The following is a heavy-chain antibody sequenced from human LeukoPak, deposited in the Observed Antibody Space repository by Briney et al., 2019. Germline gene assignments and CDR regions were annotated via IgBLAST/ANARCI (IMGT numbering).Heavy chain of an antibody. CDR1: GGSISSYY. Sequence: SETLSLTCTVSGGSISSYYWSWIRQPAGKGLEWIGSTYTSGSTNYNPSLKNRDTMSVDTTKNQVSLKQSSVTPADTAVYYCARDRRFGQGSFDIWGQGTMVTVSS. V-gene: IGHV4-4*07. J-gene: IGHJ3*02. CDR3: ARDRRFGQGSFDI. CDR2: TYTSGST. D-gene: IGHD2-15*01.